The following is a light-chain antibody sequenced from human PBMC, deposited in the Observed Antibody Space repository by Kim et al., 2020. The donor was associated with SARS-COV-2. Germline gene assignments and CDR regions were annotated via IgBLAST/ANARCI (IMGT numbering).Light chain of an antibody. J-gene: IGLJ3*02. V-gene: IGLV1-44*01. CDR1: SSNSGIKN. CDR2: SND. CDR3: ADWDDSLNGPM. Sequence: GQRVTITCSGSSSNSGIKNVNWYQPLQGTTPILHVYSNDQRPSGVPDRFSGSKSGASASLAISGLQSEDEADYYCADWDDSLNGPMFGAGTQLTVL.